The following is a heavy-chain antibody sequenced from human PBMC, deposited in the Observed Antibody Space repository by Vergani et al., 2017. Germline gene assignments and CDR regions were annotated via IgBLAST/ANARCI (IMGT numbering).Heavy chain of an antibody. D-gene: IGHD1-20*01. J-gene: IGHJ4*02. V-gene: IGHV4-34*01. CDR1: GGSFSGYY. CDR2: INHSGST. CDR3: ASLTRITGTTV. Sequence: QVQLQQWGAGLLKPSETLSLTCAVYGGSFSGYYRSWIRQPPGKGLEWIGEINHSGSTYYNPSLKSRVTISVDTSKNQFSLKLSSVTAADTAVYYCASLTRITGTTVWGQGTLVTVSS.